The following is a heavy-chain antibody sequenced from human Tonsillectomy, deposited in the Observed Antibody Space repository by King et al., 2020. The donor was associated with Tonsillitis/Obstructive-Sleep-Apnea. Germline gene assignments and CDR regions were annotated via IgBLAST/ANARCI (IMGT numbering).Heavy chain of an antibody. Sequence: QLVQSGGGLVKPGGSLRLSCAASGFTFSDYYMSWIRQAPGKGLELVSSISSSSSYTNYADSVKGRFTISRDNAKNSLYLQMNSLRAEDTAVYYCARDPYCSSTSCYASGWFDPWGQGTLVTVSS. CDR2: ISSSSSYT. D-gene: IGHD2-2*01. CDR1: GFTFSDYY. J-gene: IGHJ5*02. CDR3: ARDPYCSSTSCYASGWFDP. V-gene: IGHV3-11*05.